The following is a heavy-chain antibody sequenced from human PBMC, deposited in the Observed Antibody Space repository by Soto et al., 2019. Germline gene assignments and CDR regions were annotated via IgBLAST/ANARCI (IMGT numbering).Heavy chain of an antibody. J-gene: IGHJ5*02. D-gene: IGHD3-16*01. CDR3: ARDLHDYVSFRFDP. CDR1: GFTFSSYS. CDR2: ISRSSSYI. V-gene: IGHV3-21*01. Sequence: PGGSLRLSCAASGFTFSSYSMNWVRQAPGKGLEWVSSISRSSSYIYYADSVKGRFTISRDNAKNSLYLQMNSLRAEDTAVYYCARDLHDYVSFRFDPWGQGTLVTV.